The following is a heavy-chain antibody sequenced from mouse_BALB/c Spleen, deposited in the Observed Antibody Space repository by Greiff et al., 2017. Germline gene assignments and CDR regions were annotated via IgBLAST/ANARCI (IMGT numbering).Heavy chain of an antibody. J-gene: IGHJ2*01. CDR2: ISSGGSYT. CDR3: ARQGSDYLSFDY. Sequence: EVQVVESGGGLVQPGGSRKLSCAASGFTFSSYGMSWVRQTPDKRLEWVATISSGGSYTYYPDSVKGRFTISRDNAKNTLYLQMSSLKSEDTAMYYCARQGSDYLSFDYWGQGTTLTVSS. V-gene: IGHV5-6*01. D-gene: IGHD2-4*01. CDR1: GFTFSSYG.